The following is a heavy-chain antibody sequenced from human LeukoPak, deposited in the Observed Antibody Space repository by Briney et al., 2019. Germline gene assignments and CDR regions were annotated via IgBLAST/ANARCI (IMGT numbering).Heavy chain of an antibody. J-gene: IGHJ6*02. D-gene: IGHD6-25*01. Sequence: SETLSLTCTVSGDSISSSNYFWGWIRQPPGKGLEWVGNIYHSWNTFYNPSLKSRVTIFADTSKNQFSLKLTFVTVADTAVYYCARQLYSSATVWGQGTTVIVSS. CDR2: IYHSWNT. CDR3: ARQLYSSATV. CDR1: GDSISSSNYF. V-gene: IGHV4-39*01.